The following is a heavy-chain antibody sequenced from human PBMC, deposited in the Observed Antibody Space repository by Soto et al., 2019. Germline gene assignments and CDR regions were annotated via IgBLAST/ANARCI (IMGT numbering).Heavy chain of an antibody. J-gene: IGHJ4*02. V-gene: IGHV4-31*03. CDR2: IYHIGTT. D-gene: IGHD1-26*01. CDR3: ARAAAVGPTWSFDY. Sequence: PSETLSLTCTVSGGSISSGGSYWSWIRQQPGKGLEWIGYIYHIGTTYYNPSLKSRVTLSVDTSKNQFSLILNSVTAADTAVYYCARAAAVGPTWSFDYWGQGTLVTVSS. CDR1: GGSISSGGSY.